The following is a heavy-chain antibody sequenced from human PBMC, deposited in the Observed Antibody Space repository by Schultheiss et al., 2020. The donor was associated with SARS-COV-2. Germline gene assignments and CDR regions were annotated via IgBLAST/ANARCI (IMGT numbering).Heavy chain of an antibody. D-gene: IGHD6-13*01. V-gene: IGHV1-2*04. CDR1: GGTFSSYA. Sequence: ASVKVSCKASGGTFSSYAISWVRQAPGQGLEWMGWINPNSGGTNYAQKFQGWVTMTRDTSISTAYMELSSLRSEDTAVYYCARGRQVAAAGTNWFDPWGQGTLVTVSS. CDR3: ARGRQVAAAGTNWFDP. CDR2: INPNSGGT. J-gene: IGHJ5*02.